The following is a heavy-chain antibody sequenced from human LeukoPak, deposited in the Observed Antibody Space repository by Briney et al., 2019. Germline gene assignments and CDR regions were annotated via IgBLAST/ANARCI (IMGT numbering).Heavy chain of an antibody. Sequence: GGSLRLSCAASGFTFGTYGMHWVRQAPGKGLEWVTFIRYDGSNKYYADSVKGRFTISRDNSKNSLYLQMNSLRAEDTAVYYCARTRGFLEWFDYWGQGTLVTVSS. D-gene: IGHD3-3*01. CDR2: IRYDGSNK. CDR3: ARTRGFLEWFDY. V-gene: IGHV3-30*02. J-gene: IGHJ5*01. CDR1: GFTFGTYG.